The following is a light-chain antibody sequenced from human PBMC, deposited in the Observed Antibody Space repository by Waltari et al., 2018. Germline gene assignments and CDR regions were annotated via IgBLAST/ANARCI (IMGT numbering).Light chain of an antibody. Sequence: QSALTQPASVSGSPGQSITISCTGTSSDVGGYNLVPWYQQHPGKAPKLIIDEGNKWPSGVSHRFSGSKSGNTASLTISGLQAEDEADYYCCSFAGSTTWVFGGGTTLTVL. V-gene: IGLV2-23*01. CDR1: SSDVGGYNL. J-gene: IGLJ3*02. CDR2: EGN. CDR3: CSFAGSTTWV.